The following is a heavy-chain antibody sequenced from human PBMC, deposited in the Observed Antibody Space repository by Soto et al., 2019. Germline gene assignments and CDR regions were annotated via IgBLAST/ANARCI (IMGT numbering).Heavy chain of an antibody. Sequence: WGSLGLSCGASGFTFSSYSMNWVRQAPGKGLEWVSSISSSSSYIYYAYSVKGRFTISRDNAKNSLYLQMNSLRAEDTAVYYCARDPPLYSGSQEDYWGQGTLVTVSS. D-gene: IGHD1-26*01. CDR2: ISSSSSYI. V-gene: IGHV3-21*01. CDR1: GFTFSSYS. CDR3: ARDPPLYSGSQEDY. J-gene: IGHJ4*02.